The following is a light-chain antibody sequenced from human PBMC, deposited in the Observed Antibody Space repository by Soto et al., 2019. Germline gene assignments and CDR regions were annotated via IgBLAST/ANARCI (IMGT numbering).Light chain of an antibody. CDR1: SSDVGGYTY. Sequence: QSVLTQPASVSGSPGQSITISCAGTSSDVGGYTYVSWYQQHPGKAPKLMIYDVSNRPSGVSNRFSGSKSGNTASLTISGLQAEDEADYYCTSYTSSSTPYVFGGGTKVPV. CDR2: DVS. J-gene: IGLJ1*01. CDR3: TSYTSSSTPYV. V-gene: IGLV2-14*01.